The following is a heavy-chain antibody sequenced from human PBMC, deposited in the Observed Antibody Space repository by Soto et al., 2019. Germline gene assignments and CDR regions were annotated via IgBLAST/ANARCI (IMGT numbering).Heavy chain of an antibody. CDR1: GGSFSGYY. D-gene: IGHD3-22*01. V-gene: IGHV4-34*01. J-gene: IGHJ3*02. Sequence: QVQLQQWGAGLLKPSETLSLTCAVYGGSFSGYYWSWIRQPPGKGLEWIGEINHSGSTNYNPSLKSRVTISVDTSKNQFSLKLSSVTAADTAVYYCARFRSSGYYRRVAFDIWGQGTMVTVSS. CDR3: ARFRSSGYYRRVAFDI. CDR2: INHSGST.